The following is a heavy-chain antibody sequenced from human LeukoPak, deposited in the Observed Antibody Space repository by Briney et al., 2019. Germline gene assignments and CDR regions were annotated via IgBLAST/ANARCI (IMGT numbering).Heavy chain of an antibody. V-gene: IGHV3-23*01. CDR1: AFSDKSNY. J-gene: IGHJ4*02. Sequence: GGSLRLSCVASAFSDKSNYMSWVRQAPGKGLEWVSAISGSGGSTYYADSVKGRFTISRDNSKNTLYLQMNSLRAEDTAVYYCAKDLGPLDYWGQGTLVTVSS. CDR3: AKDLGPLDY. CDR2: ISGSGGST. D-gene: IGHD7-27*01.